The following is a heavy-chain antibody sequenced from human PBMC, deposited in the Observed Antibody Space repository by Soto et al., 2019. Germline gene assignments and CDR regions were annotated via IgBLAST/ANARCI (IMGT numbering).Heavy chain of an antibody. D-gene: IGHD2-8*01. Sequence: ASVKVSCKASGYTFTSYGISWVRQAPGQGLEWMGWISAYNGNTNYAQKLQGRVTMTTDTSTSTAYMELRSLRSDDTAVYYCAREAEVVLMVYAIDCYGMDVWGQGTTVTVS. CDR3: AREAEVVLMVYAIDCYGMDV. V-gene: IGHV1-18*01. CDR1: GYTFTSYG. J-gene: IGHJ6*02. CDR2: ISAYNGNT.